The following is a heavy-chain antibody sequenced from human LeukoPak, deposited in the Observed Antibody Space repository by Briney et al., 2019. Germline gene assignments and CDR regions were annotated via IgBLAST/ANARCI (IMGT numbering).Heavy chain of an antibody. CDR2: FGAEDGET. CDR3: ATFRVVQEQLGNFDY. V-gene: IGHV1-24*01. J-gene: IGHJ4*02. CDR1: GYTLTELS. D-gene: IGHD6-6*01. Sequence: ASVKVSCKVSGYTLTELSMHWVRQAPGKGLEWMGGFGAEDGETIYAQKFQGRVTMTEDTSTDTAYMELSSLRSEDTAVYYCATFRVVQEQLGNFDYWGQGTLVTVSS.